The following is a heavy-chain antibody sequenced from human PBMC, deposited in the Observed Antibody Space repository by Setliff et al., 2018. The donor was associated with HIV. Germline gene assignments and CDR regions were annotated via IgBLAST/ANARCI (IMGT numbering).Heavy chain of an antibody. Sequence: GGSLRLSCAASGFTFSRYGMHWVRQAPGKGLEWVAFISYDGSKKYDADFVKGRFTISRDNSKNTLYLQMNSLRADDTAIYYCAKGFRPVDTALVSGPTYWGQGIRVTVSS. CDR3: AKGFRPVDTALVSGPTY. CDR2: ISYDGSKK. CDR1: GFTFSRYG. D-gene: IGHD5-18*01. J-gene: IGHJ4*02. V-gene: IGHV3-30*14.